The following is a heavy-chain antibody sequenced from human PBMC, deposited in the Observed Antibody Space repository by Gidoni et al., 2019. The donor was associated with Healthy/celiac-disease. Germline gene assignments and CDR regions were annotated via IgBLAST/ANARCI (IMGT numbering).Heavy chain of an antibody. J-gene: IGHJ3*02. D-gene: IGHD1-26*01. Sequence: EVQLVETGGGLIQPGGSLRLSCAASGFTVSSNYMSWVRQAPGKGLEWVSVIYSGGSTYYADSVKGRFTISRDNSKNTLYLQMNSLRAEDTAVYYCARERNSGSSSEGFDIWGQGTMVTVSS. CDR2: IYSGGST. V-gene: IGHV3-53*02. CDR1: GFTVSSNY. CDR3: ARERNSGSSSEGFDI.